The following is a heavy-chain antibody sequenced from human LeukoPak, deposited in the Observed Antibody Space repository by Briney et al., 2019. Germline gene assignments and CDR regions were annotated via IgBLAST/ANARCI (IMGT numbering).Heavy chain of an antibody. CDR2: ISSSSSYI. CDR3: ARDYSTVTTFFDY. J-gene: IGHJ4*02. V-gene: IGHV3-21*01. D-gene: IGHD4-17*01. CDR1: GFSFSDAW. Sequence: GGSLRLSCAASGFSFSDAWMSWVRQAPGKGLEWVSSISSSSSYIYYADSVKGRFTISRDNAKNSLYLQMSSLRAEDTAVYYCARDYSTVTTFFDYWGQGTLVTVSS.